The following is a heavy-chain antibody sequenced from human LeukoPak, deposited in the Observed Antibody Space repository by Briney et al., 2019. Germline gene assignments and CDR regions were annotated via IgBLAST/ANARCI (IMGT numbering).Heavy chain of an antibody. V-gene: IGHV3-21*01. CDR3: ARVKDGSYFY. CDR2: ISSSSSYI. Sequence: PGGSLRLSCAASGFTFSSYSMNWVRQAPGKGLEWVSSISSSSSYIYYADSVKGRFTISRDNAKNSLYLQVNSLRAEDTAVYYCARVKDGSYFYWGQGTLVTVSS. D-gene: IGHD1-26*01. J-gene: IGHJ4*02. CDR1: GFTFSSYS.